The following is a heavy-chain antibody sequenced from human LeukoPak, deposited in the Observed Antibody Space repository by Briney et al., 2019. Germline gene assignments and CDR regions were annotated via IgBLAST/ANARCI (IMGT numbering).Heavy chain of an antibody. J-gene: IGHJ4*02. CDR3: AKHGEDSTGYYADLFDH. Sequence: PSETLSLTCTVSGGSINTKAHYWACIRQTPGKGLEWIGSVFYNGNTYYNPSLKSRVAISVDTSKNQFSLRLSSVTAADTAVYYCAKHGEDSTGYYADLFDHCGQGTLITVSS. V-gene: IGHV4-39*01. CDR1: GGSINTKAHY. CDR2: VFYNGNT. D-gene: IGHD3-22*01.